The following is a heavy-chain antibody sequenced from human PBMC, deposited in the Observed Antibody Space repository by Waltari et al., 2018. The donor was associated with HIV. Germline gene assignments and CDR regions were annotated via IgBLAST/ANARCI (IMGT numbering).Heavy chain of an antibody. Sequence: QVQLRESGPGLVKPSETLSLTCTVSGGSISTYYWTWIRQPPGKGLEWIGYIYTSRSTDYNPSLKSRATISVDTSKNQFSLKLSAVTTADTAVYYCARGIDAQRVAAPCLDIWGQGTMVTVSS. CDR2: IYTSRST. V-gene: IGHV4-59*01. J-gene: IGHJ3*02. D-gene: IGHD6-25*01. CDR3: ARGIDAQRVAAPCLDI. CDR1: GGSISTYY.